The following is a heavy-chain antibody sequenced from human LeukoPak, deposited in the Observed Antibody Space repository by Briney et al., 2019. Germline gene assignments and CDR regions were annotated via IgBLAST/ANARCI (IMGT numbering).Heavy chain of an antibody. V-gene: IGHV1-8*01. CDR2: MNPNSGNT. J-gene: IGHJ5*02. D-gene: IGHD3-10*01. Sequence: ASVKLSCKASGYTFTNYDINWVRQAIGQGLEWMGWMNPNSGNTGYAQKFQGRVTMTRNTSIGTAYMELSSLTSEDTAVYFCASGSASGSHRTSWGQGTLVTVSS. CDR3: ASGSASGSHRTS. CDR1: GYTFTNYD.